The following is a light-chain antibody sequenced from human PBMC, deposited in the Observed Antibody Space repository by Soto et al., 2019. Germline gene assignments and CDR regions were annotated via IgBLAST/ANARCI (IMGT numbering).Light chain of an antibody. CDR2: AAS. CDR1: QNIRSY. V-gene: IGKV1-39*01. CDR3: QQTNTSPRT. Sequence: DIQMTQSPSSLSASVGDRVTITCRASQNIRSYLNWYQQRIGKAPKVLIYAASGLQSGVPSRFSGSGSGTDFTLTISSLQPEDFATYFCQQTNTSPRTFGQGTKVDIK. J-gene: IGKJ1*01.